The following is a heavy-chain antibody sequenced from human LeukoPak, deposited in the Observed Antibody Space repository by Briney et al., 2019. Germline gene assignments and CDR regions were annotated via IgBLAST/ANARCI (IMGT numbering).Heavy chain of an antibody. CDR3: ASGSGAWYKEFGY. Sequence: ASVKVSCKASGDTFNRYSFDWVRQAPGQGLEWMGGIIPIFGTTNYAQKFQGRVTITADDSTSTAYMELNSLRSEDTAVYYCASGSGAWYKEFGYWGQGTLVTVSS. J-gene: IGHJ4*02. V-gene: IGHV1-69*13. CDR2: IIPIFGTT. CDR1: GDTFNRYS. D-gene: IGHD1-14*01.